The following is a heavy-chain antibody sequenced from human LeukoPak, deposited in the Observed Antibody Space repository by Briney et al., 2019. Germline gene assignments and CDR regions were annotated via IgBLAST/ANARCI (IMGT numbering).Heavy chain of an antibody. Sequence: ASVKVSCKSSTYTFTQYRINWVRQAPGQGLEWMGWISVYNNDTTYAQNFQGRVTMTRVTSITTAYMELRSLRSDDTAVYYCTKASLAFGTKYFDPWGQGTLVTVSS. V-gene: IGHV1-18*01. CDR1: TYTFTQYR. CDR3: TKASLAFGTKYFDP. CDR2: ISVYNNDT. D-gene: IGHD3-10*01. J-gene: IGHJ5*02.